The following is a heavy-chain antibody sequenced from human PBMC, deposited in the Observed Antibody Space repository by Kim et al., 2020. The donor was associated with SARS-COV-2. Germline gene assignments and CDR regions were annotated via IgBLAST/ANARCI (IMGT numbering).Heavy chain of an antibody. D-gene: IGHD3-10*01. J-gene: IGHJ4*02. CDR3: ARGAAGLDDY. V-gene: IGHV3-33*01. Sequence: NKYYAYSLKGRFTISRDNSKNTLYLQMNSLRAEDTAVYYCARGAAGLDDYWGQGTLVTVSS. CDR2: NK.